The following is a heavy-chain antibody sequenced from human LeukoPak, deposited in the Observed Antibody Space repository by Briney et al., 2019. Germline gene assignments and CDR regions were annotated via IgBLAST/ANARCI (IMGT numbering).Heavy chain of an antibody. J-gene: IGHJ4*02. CDR2: IGGSGTRT. CDR3: ARAQLVSMVADY. CDR1: GFTFTTYG. D-gene: IGHD3-10*01. Sequence: GGSLRLSCSASGFTFTTYGMNWVRQAPGKGLEWVSGIGGSGTRTYYADSVKGRFTISRDNAKNSLFLQMDSLRAEDTAVYYCARAQLVSMVADYWGQGTLVTVSS. V-gene: IGHV3-23*01.